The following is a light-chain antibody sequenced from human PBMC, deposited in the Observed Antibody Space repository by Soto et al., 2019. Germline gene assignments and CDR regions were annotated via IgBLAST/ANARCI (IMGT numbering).Light chain of an antibody. V-gene: IGKV3-20*01. J-gene: IGKJ1*01. CDR3: QQYDGSPPWT. CDR1: QSVSSTS. CDR2: GAS. Sequence: EMVLTQSPGTRSFSPGERATLSCRASQSVSSTSLAWYQQKPGQAPRLLIYGASNRATGIPDRFSGSGSGTDFTLTISRLEPEAFAVYYCQQYDGSPPWTFGLGTKV.